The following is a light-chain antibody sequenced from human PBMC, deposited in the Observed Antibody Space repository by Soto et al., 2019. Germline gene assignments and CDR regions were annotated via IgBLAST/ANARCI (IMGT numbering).Light chain of an antibody. CDR2: DVS. J-gene: IGLJ1*01. CDR1: SSNIGSGT. Sequence: QSVLTQPPSASGTPGQRVTFSCSGSSSNIGSGTVNWYQQYPGKAPKLMIYDVSTRPSGVSDRFSGSKSGNTASLTISGLRAEDEADYYCGSYTTSSNYVFGTGTKVTVL. CDR3: GSYTTSSNYV. V-gene: IGLV2-14*03.